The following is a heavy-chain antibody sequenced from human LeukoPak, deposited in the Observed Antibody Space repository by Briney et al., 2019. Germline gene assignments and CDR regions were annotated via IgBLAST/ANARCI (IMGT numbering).Heavy chain of an antibody. Sequence: SQTLSLTCTVSGGSISSGSYYWSWIRQPAGKGLEWIGRIYTSGSTNYNPSLKSRVTISVDTSKNQFSLKLSSVTAADTAVYYCARSYYYDSSGYYYVWFDPWGQGTLVTVSS. J-gene: IGHJ5*02. CDR1: GGSISSGSYY. CDR3: ARSYYYDSSGYYYVWFDP. D-gene: IGHD3-22*01. CDR2: IYTSGST. V-gene: IGHV4-61*02.